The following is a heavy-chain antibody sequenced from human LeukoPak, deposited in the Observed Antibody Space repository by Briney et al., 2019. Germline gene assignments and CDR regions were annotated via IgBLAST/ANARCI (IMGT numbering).Heavy chain of an antibody. V-gene: IGHV5-51*01. D-gene: IGHD4-17*01. J-gene: IGHJ6*02. Sequence: GESLKISCKGSGYSFTTCWIGWVRQMPGKGLEWVGIIYPGDSETRYSPSFQGQVTISADKSITTAYLQWSSLKASDTAMYYCARGYGDWGYYYGMDVWGQGTTVTVSS. CDR3: ARGYGDWGYYYGMDV. CDR2: IYPGDSET. CDR1: GYSFTTCW.